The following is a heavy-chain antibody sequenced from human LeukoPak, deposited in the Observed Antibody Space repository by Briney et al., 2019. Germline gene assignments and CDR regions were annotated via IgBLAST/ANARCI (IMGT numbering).Heavy chain of an antibody. D-gene: IGHD3-22*01. V-gene: IGHV4-34*01. CDR1: GGSFSGYY. CDR2: INHSGST. Sequence: SETLSLTCAVYGGSFSGYYWSWIRQPPGKGLEWIGEINHSGSTNYNPSLKSRVTISVDTSKNQFSLKLSSVTAADTAVYYYARKKNHYYHSNSQATSTFDYWGQGTLVTVSS. J-gene: IGHJ4*02. CDR3: ARKKNHYYHSNSQATSTFDY.